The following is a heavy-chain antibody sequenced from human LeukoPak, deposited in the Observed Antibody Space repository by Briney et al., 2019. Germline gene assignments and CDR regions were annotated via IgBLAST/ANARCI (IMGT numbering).Heavy chain of an antibody. V-gene: IGHV4-34*01. CDR1: GGSFSGYY. D-gene: IGHD3-10*01. J-gene: IGHJ5*02. CDR2: INHSGST. CDR3: ARVGLLWFRELLGPNNWFDP. Sequence: PSETLSLTCAVYGGSFSGYYWSWIRQPPGKGLEWIGEINHSGSTNYNPSLKSRVTISVDTSKNQFSLKLSSVAGADTAAYYCARVGLLWFRELLGPNNWFDPWGQGTLVTVSS.